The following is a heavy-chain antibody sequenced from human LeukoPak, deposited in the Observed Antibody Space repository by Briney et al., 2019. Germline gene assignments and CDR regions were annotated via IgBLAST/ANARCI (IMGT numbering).Heavy chain of an antibody. D-gene: IGHD2/OR15-2a*01. V-gene: IGHV4-34*01. CDR1: GGSFSGYY. CDR3: AYFQNDAFDI. Sequence: SETLSLTCAVYGGSFSGYYWSWIRQPPGKGLEWIGEINHSGSINYNPSLKSRVTISVDTSKNQFSLKLSSVTAADTAVYYCAYFQNDAFDIWGHGTMVTVSS. J-gene: IGHJ3*02. CDR2: INHSGSI.